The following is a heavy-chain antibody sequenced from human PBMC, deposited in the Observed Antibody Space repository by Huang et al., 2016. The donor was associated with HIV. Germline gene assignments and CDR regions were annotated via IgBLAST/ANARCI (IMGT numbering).Heavy chain of an antibody. V-gene: IGHV1-18*01. Sequence: QVQLVQSGGEVKKTGASVTVTCQASGYTFINSGINWVRQAPGQGLEWMGGISPNSGDKKFARKFQGRVTRTTDTSTSTVYIVLRSLKSDDTATYYCARQGFGRSDAFDVWGQGTMITVSS. CDR1: GYTFINSG. J-gene: IGHJ3*01. CDR2: ISPNSGDK. CDR3: ARQGFGRSDAFDV. D-gene: IGHD3-10*01.